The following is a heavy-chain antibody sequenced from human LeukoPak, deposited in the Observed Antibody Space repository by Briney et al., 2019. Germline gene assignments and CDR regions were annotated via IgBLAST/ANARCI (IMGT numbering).Heavy chain of an antibody. J-gene: IGHJ6*02. V-gene: IGHV3-30*04. CDR3: ARDPTFIYYYYGMDV. Sequence: GRSLRLSCAASGFTFSSYAMHWVRQAPGKGLEWVAVISYDGSNKYYADSVKGRFTISRDNSKNTLYLQMNSLRAEDTAVYYCARDPTFIYYYYGMDVWGQGTTVTVYS. CDR1: GFTFSSYA. CDR2: ISYDGSNK.